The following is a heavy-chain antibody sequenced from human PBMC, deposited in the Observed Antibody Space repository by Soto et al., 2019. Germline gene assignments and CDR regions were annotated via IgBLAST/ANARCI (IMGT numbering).Heavy chain of an antibody. J-gene: IGHJ3*02. CDR3: ARERYGEYGRGTFDI. D-gene: IGHD4-17*01. CDR1: GDSVSNNSTA. Sequence: SQTLSLTCAISGDSVSNNSTAWNWIRQSPSRGLEWLGRTYYRSKWYNDYAVSVKSRIIINPDTSKNQFSLQLNSVTPEDSAVYYCARERYGEYGRGTFDIWGRGTMVTVSS. CDR2: TYYRSKWYN. V-gene: IGHV6-1*01.